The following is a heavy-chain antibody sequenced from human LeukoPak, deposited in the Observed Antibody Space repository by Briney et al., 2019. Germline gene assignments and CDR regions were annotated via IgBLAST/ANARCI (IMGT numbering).Heavy chain of an antibody. J-gene: IGHJ4*02. CDR1: GFTFSSFA. V-gene: IGHV3-30*04. CDR2: ISYDGSNK. CDR3: ARGADIVATPRIQLWYEIDY. D-gene: IGHD5-12*01. Sequence: GGSLRLSCAASGFTFSSFAMHWVRQAPGKGLEWVAVISYDGSNKYYADPVKGRFTISRDNSKNTLYLQMNSLRAEDTAVYYCARGADIVATPRIQLWYEIDYWGQGTLVTVSS.